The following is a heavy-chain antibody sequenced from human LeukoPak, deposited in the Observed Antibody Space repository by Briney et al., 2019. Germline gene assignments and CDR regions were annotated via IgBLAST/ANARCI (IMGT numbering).Heavy chain of an antibody. J-gene: IGHJ4*02. D-gene: IGHD4-17*01. CDR2: INHSGST. CDR3: ARARSDYGDYVFDY. CDR1: GGSLSGYY. V-gene: IGHV4-34*01. Sequence: SETLSLTCAVYGGSLSGYYWSWIRQPPGKGLEWIGEINHSGSTNYNPSLKSRVTISVDTSKNQFSLKLSSVTAADTAVYYCARARSDYGDYVFDYWGQGTLVTVSS.